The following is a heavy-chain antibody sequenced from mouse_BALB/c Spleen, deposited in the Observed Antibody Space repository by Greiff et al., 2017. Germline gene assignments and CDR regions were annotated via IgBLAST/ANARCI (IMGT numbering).Heavy chain of an antibody. CDR1: GYTFTSYY. CDR3: TRLEGIFAY. V-gene: IGHV1S81*02. Sequence: VQLQQPGAELVKPGASVKLSCKASGYTFTSYYMYWVKQRPGQGLEWIGGINPSNGGTNFNEKFKSKATLTVDKSSSTAYMQLSSLTSEDSAVYYCTRLEGIFAYWGQGTLVTVSA. J-gene: IGHJ3*01. CDR2: INPSNGGT.